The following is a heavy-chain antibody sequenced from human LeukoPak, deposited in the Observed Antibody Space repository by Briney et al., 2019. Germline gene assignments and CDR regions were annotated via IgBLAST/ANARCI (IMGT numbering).Heavy chain of an antibody. CDR1: GGSFSGYY. V-gene: IGHV4-34*01. CDR2: INHSGST. CDR3: ARESPTYYDILTGYPAFDY. D-gene: IGHD3-9*01. J-gene: IGHJ4*02. Sequence: PSETLSLTCAVYGGSFSGYYWSWIRQPPGKGLEWIGEINHSGSTNYNPSLKSRVTISVDTSKNQFSLKLSSVTAADTAVYYCARESPTYYDILTGYPAFDYWGQGTLVTVSS.